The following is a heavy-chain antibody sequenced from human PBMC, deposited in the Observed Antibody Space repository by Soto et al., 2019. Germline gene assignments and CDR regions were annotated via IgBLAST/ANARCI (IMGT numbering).Heavy chain of an antibody. CDR3: ARATVTLAVWGGDQCFFDY. CDR2: INYSGST. CDR1: GGSISSDSYY. Sequence: SETLSLTCTVSGGSISSDSYYWGWIRQPPGKGLEWIGSINYSGSTYYQPSLKSRLTISVDTSKKQSSLKLSSVTAADTAVYYCARATVTLAVWGGDQCFFDYWCLGILGTV. J-gene: IGHJ4*02. V-gene: IGHV4-39*01. D-gene: IGHD3-16*01.